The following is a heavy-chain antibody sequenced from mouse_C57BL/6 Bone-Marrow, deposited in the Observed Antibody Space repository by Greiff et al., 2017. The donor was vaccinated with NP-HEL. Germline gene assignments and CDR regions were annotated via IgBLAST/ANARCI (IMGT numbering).Heavy chain of an antibody. CDR3: TKSDGYYCYFDY. CDR1: GYTFTSYW. D-gene: IGHD2-3*01. CDR2: IYPGNSDT. J-gene: IGHJ2*01. V-gene: IGHV1-5*01. Sequence: SGTVLARPGASVKMSCKTSGYTFTSYWMHWVKQRPGQGLEWIGAIYPGNSDTSYNQKFKGKAKLTAVPSASTAYMELSSLTNEDSAVYYCTKSDGYYCYFDYWGQGTTLTVSS.